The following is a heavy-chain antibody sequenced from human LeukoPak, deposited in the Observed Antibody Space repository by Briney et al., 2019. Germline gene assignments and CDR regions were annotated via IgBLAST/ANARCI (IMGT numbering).Heavy chain of an antibody. D-gene: IGHD2-2*01. Sequence: SETLSLTCAVYGGSFSGYYWSWIRQPSGKGLEWIGEINHSGSTNYNPSFKSRVTISVDTSKNQFPLKLSSVTAADTAVYYCARRRVPAVPGAFDIWGQGTMVTVSS. V-gene: IGHV4-34*01. CDR3: ARRRVPAVPGAFDI. CDR1: GGSFSGYY. J-gene: IGHJ3*02. CDR2: INHSGST.